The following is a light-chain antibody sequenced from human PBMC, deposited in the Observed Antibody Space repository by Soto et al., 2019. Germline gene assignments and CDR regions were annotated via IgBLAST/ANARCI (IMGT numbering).Light chain of an antibody. CDR2: DAS. CDR3: QEYNNYSGT. CDR1: QSLGIW. J-gene: IGKJ1*01. V-gene: IGKV1-5*01. Sequence: DTQMSVAGCRGSTLAWDGIRSRCRASQSLGIWLAWHQQKPGKAPTLLIYDASTLKSGVPSRFSGSGSGTDFTLTISSLQSEDFAAYYCQEYNNYSGTFGQGTKVDI.